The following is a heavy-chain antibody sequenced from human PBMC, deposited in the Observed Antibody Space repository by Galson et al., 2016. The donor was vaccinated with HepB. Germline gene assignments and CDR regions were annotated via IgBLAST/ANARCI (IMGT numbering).Heavy chain of an antibody. V-gene: IGHV4-4*02. CDR1: GGSISSSNW. CDR2: TYHSGST. Sequence: SETLSLTCTVSGGSISSSNWWSWVRQPPGKGLEWIGETYHSGSTNYNPSLESRVTISVDTSKNHFSLYLHSVTAADTAVYYCTRDLPNDYGVFGYWGQGILVTVSS. D-gene: IGHD4-17*01. CDR3: TRDLPNDYGVFGY. J-gene: IGHJ4*02.